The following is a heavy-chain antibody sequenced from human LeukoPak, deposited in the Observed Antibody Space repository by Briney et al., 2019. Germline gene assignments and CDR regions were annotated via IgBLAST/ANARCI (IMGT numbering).Heavy chain of an antibody. CDR1: GFTFSSYG. CDR3: AKDQDVIAAAGLFDY. CDR2: ISYDGSNK. J-gene: IGHJ4*02. V-gene: IGHV3-30*18. Sequence: PGRSLRLSCAASGFTFSSYGMHWVRQAPGKGLEWVAVISYDGSNKYYADSVKGRFTISRDNSKNTLYLQMNSLRAEDTAVYYCAKDQDVIAAAGLFDYWGQGTLVTVSS. D-gene: IGHD6-13*01.